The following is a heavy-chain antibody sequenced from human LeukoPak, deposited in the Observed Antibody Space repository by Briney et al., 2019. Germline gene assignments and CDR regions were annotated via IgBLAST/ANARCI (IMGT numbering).Heavy chain of an antibody. J-gene: IGHJ6*02. CDR1: GYTFNGYY. V-gene: IGHV1-2*02. CDR2: INPNSGGT. Sequence: GSSVKVSCKASGYTFNGYYMHWVRQAPGQGLEWMGWINPNSGGTNYAQKFRGRVTMTRDTSISTAYMELIRLTSDDTAVYYCARDQDGMDVWGQGTTVTVSS. CDR3: ARDQDGMDV.